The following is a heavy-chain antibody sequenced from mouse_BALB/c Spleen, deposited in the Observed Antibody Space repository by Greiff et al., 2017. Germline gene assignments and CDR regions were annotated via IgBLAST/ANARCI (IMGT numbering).Heavy chain of an antibody. CDR1: GYSFTGYN. Sequence: EVHLVESGPELEKPGASVKISCKASGYSFTGYNMNWVKQSNGKSLEWIGNIDPYYGGTSYNQKFKGKATLTVDKSSSTAYMQLKSLTSEDSAVYYCARRGYYGNFYAMDYWGQGTSVTVSS. V-gene: IGHV1-39*01. CDR2: IDPYYGGT. CDR3: ARRGYYGNFYAMDY. J-gene: IGHJ4*01. D-gene: IGHD2-1*01.